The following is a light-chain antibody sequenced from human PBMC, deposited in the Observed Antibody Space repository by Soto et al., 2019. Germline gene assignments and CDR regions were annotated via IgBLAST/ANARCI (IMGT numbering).Light chain of an antibody. Sequence: QSVLTQPPSVSGAPGQRVTISCTGSSSNIGAGYDVHWYQQLPGTAPKLLIYGDNNRPSGVPDRFSASKSGTSASLAITGLQAEDEADYYCQSYDSNLSGPQFGGGTKLTVL. CDR1: SSNIGAGYD. V-gene: IGLV1-40*01. CDR3: QSYDSNLSGPQ. CDR2: GDN. J-gene: IGLJ2*01.